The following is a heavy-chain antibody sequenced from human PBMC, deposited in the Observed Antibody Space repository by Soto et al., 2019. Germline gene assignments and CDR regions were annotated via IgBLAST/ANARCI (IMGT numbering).Heavy chain of an antibody. Sequence: ESGGGLVQPGGSLRLSCAASGFTVSSNYMSWVRQAPGKGLEWVSVIYSGGSTYYADSVKGRFTISRDNSKNTLYLQMNSLRAEDTAVYYCARDGYDSSGYYPKYFQHWGQGTLVTVSS. CDR3: ARDGYDSSGYYPKYFQH. V-gene: IGHV3-66*01. D-gene: IGHD3-22*01. CDR1: GFTVSSNY. CDR2: IYSGGST. J-gene: IGHJ1*01.